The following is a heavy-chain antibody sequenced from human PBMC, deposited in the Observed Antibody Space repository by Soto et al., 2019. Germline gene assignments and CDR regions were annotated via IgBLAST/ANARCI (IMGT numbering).Heavy chain of an antibody. CDR1: AGSVTTYY. CDR3: ARVPGP. J-gene: IGHJ5*02. D-gene: IGHD7-27*01. V-gene: IGHV4-59*02. CDR2: TSHSGST. Sequence: PSETLSLTCTVFAGSVTTYYWTWIRQPPGKGLEWIGFTSHSGSTNYNPSLKSRVTMSVDTSKNQFSLKLSSVTAADTAVYYCARVPGPWGQGTLVTVSS.